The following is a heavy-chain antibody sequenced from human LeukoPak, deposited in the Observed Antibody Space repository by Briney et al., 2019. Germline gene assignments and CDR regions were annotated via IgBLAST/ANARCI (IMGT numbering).Heavy chain of an antibody. CDR2: IWYDGSSK. CDR1: GFTFSSYG. V-gene: IGHV3-33*06. D-gene: IGHD1-26*01. J-gene: IGHJ4*02. Sequence: GGSLRLSCAASGFTFSSYGMHWVRQAPGKGLEWVAVIWYDGSSKYYTDSVKGRFTISRDNPKNTLYLQMNSLRAEDTAVYYCAKPTEGSGSFLINYWGQGTLVTVSS. CDR3: AKPTEGSGSFLINY.